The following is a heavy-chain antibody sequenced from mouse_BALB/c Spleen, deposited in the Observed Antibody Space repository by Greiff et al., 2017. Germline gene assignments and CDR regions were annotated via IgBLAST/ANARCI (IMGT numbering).Heavy chain of an antibody. CDR1: GFNIKDTY. CDR3: AREYYGSSHFDY. CDR2: IDPANGNT. V-gene: IGHV14-3*02. J-gene: IGHJ2*01. D-gene: IGHD1-1*01. Sequence: VQLKESGAELVKPGASVKLSCTASGFNIKDTYMHWVKQRPEQGLEWIGRIDPANGNTKYDPKFQGKATITADTSSNTAYLQLSSLTSEDTAVYYCAREYYGSSHFDYWGQGTTLTVSS.